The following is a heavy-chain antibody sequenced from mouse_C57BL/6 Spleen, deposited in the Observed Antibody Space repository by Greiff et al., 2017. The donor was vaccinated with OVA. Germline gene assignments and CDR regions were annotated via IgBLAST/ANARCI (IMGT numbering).Heavy chain of an antibody. CDR3: ARAITTVVAPGFAY. Sequence: DVQLVESGPGLVKPSQSLSLTCSVTGYSITSGYYWNWIRQFPGNKLEWMGYISYDGSNNYNPSLKNRISITRDTSKNQFFLKLNSVTTEDTATYYGARAITTVVAPGFAYWGQGTLVTVSA. V-gene: IGHV3-6*01. CDR1: GYSITSGYY. J-gene: IGHJ3*01. CDR2: ISYDGSN. D-gene: IGHD1-1*01.